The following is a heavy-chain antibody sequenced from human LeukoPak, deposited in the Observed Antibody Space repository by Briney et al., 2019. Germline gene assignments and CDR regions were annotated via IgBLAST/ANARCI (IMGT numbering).Heavy chain of an antibody. CDR1: GYTFTGYY. CDR3: ARDVSGSYSADY. J-gene: IGHJ4*02. D-gene: IGHD1-26*01. V-gene: IGHV1-2*02. CDR2: INPNSGGT. Sequence: GASVKVSCKASGYTFTGYYMHWVRQAPGQGLEWMGWINPNSGGTNYAQKFQGRVTMTRDTSISTAYMEPSRLRSDDTAVYYCARDVSGSYSADYWGQGTLVTVSS.